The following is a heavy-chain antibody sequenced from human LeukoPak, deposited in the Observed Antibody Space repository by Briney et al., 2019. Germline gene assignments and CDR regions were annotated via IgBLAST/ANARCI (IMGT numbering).Heavy chain of an antibody. CDR3: ARGKLMGYSSAWDETRIDY. V-gene: IGHV3-11*04. CDR1: GFTFSDYY. CDR2: ISSSGSTI. D-gene: IGHD6-19*01. Sequence: GGSLRLSCAASGFTFSDYYMSWIRQAPGKGLEWVSYISSSGSTIYYADSVKGRFTISRDNAKNSLYLQMNSLRPEDTAVYFCARGKLMGYSSAWDETRIDYWGQGTLVTVSS. J-gene: IGHJ4*02.